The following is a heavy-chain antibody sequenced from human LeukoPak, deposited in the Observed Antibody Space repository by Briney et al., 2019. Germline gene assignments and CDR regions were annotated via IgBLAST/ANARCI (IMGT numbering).Heavy chain of an antibody. CDR3: ARAMVRGVNLPRPTGWFDP. Sequence: ASVKVSCKASGYTFTGYCMHWVRQAPGQGLEWMGWINPNSGGTNYAQKFQGRVTMTRDTSISTAYMELSRPRSDDTAVYYCARAMVRGVNLPRPTGWFDPWGQGTLVTVSS. V-gene: IGHV1-2*02. CDR1: GYTFTGYC. CDR2: INPNSGGT. J-gene: IGHJ5*02. D-gene: IGHD3-10*01.